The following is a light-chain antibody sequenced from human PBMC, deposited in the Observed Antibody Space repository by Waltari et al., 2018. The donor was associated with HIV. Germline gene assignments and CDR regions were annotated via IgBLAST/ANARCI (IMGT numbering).Light chain of an antibody. CDR1: NSNIGSTT. CDR3: AAWDDSLNGEVV. CDR2: GNT. V-gene: IGLV1-44*01. Sequence: QSVLTQPPSASGTPGQRVTISCSGRNSNIGSTTVNWYQQLPGTAPKLLIYGNTQRPSGVPDGFSGSKSGTSASLAISGLQSEDEADYYCAAWDDSLNGEVVFGGGTKLTVL. J-gene: IGLJ2*01.